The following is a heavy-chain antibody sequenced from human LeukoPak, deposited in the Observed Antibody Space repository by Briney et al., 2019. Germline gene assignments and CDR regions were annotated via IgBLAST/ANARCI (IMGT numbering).Heavy chain of an antibody. D-gene: IGHD1-26*01. V-gene: IGHV3-21*01. CDR2: ISSSSSHI. CDR3: ARAPIVGATYLDY. CDR1: GFTFSSYS. J-gene: IGHJ4*02. Sequence: PGGSLRLSCAASGFTFSSYSMNWVRQAPGKGLEWVSSISSSSSHIYYADSVKGRFTISRDNAKNSLYLQMNSLRAEDTAVYYCARAPIVGATYLDYWARGTLVTVSS.